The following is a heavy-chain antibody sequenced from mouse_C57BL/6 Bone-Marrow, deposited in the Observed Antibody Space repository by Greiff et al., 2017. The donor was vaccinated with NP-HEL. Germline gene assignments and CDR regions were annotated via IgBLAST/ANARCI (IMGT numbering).Heavy chain of an antibody. Sequence: QVQLQQSGAELAKPGASVKLSCKASGYTFTSYWMHWVKQRPGQGLEWIGYINPSSGYTKYNQKFKDKATLTADKSSSTAYMQLSSLTYEDSAVYYCAREITTVAYYVDYWGQGTTLTVSS. D-gene: IGHD1-1*01. CDR2: INPSSGYT. V-gene: IGHV1-7*01. CDR3: AREITTVAYYVDY. CDR1: GYTFTSYW. J-gene: IGHJ2*01.